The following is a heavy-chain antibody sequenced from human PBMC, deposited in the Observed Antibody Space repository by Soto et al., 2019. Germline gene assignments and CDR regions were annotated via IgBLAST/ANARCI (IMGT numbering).Heavy chain of an antibody. CDR2: ISYDGSNK. J-gene: IGHJ2*01. V-gene: IGHV3-30-3*01. CDR1: GFTFSSYA. CDR3: ARPLWRDDYNWGYFDL. Sequence: QVQPVESGGGVVQPGRSLRLSCAASGFTFSSYAMHWVRQAPGKALEWVAVISYDGSNKYYADSVKGRFTISRDNSKNTLYLQMNSLRTEDTAVYYCARPLWRDDYNWGYFDLWGRGTLVTVSS. D-gene: IGHD4-4*01.